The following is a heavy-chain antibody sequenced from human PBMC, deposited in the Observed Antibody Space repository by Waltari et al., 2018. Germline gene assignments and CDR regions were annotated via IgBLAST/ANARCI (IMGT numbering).Heavy chain of an antibody. CDR3: ARSGYSSGWYVSFDY. D-gene: IGHD6-19*01. Sequence: QVQLVEFGGGVVQPGRSLRLSCAASGFTFSSYAMPWVRQAPGKGLEWVAVISYDGSNKYYADSVKGRFTISRDNSKNTLYLQMNSLRAEDTAVYYCARSGYSSGWYVSFDYWGQGTLVTVSS. V-gene: IGHV3-30-3*01. CDR1: GFTFSSYA. J-gene: IGHJ4*02. CDR2: ISYDGSNK.